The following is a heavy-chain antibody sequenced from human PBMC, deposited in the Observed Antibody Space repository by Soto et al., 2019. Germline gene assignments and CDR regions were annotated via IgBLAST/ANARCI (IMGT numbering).Heavy chain of an antibody. CDR3: AKAKPRILTGYYGYYFDY. V-gene: IGHV3-21*01. CDR2: ISSSSSNI. Sequence: PGGSLRLSCAASGFTFSTCSMNWVRQAPGKGLEWVSSISSSSSNIYYADSVKGRFTISRDNAKNSLYLQMNSLRAEDTAVYYCAKAKPRILTGYYGYYFDYWGQGTLVTVSS. D-gene: IGHD3-9*01. J-gene: IGHJ4*02. CDR1: GFTFSTCS.